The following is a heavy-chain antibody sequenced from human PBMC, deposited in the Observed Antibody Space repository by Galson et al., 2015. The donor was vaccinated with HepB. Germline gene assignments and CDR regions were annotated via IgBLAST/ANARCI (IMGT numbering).Heavy chain of an antibody. CDR2: ISSSSSYI. CDR1: GFTFSSYS. J-gene: IGHJ4*02. Sequence: SLRLSCAASGFTFSSYSMNWVRQAPGKGLEWVSSISSSSSYIYYADSVKGRFIISRDNAKNSLYLQMNSLRAEDTAVYYCARENIVASLGEPSYYFDYWGQGTLVTVSS. V-gene: IGHV3-21*01. CDR3: ARENIVASLGEPSYYFDY. D-gene: IGHD5-12*01.